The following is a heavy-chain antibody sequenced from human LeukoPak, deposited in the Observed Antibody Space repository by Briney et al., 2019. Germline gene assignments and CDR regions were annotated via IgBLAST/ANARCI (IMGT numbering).Heavy chain of an antibody. J-gene: IGHJ4*02. CDR3: ARVKNHRGIAVAGSDY. D-gene: IGHD6-13*01. V-gene: IGHV3-21*01. CDR1: GFTFSSYS. CDR2: ISSSSSYI. Sequence: GGSLRLSCAASGFTFSSYSMNWVRQAPGKGLEWVSSISSSSSYIYYADSVKGRFTISRDNAKNSLYLQKNSLRAEDTAVYYCARVKNHRGIAVAGSDYWGQGTLVTVSS.